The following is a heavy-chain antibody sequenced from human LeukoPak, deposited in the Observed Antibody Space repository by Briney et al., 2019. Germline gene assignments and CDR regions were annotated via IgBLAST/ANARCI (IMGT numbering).Heavy chain of an antibody. CDR1: GYTFTSYG. D-gene: IGHD4-23*01. V-gene: IGHV1-18*01. Sequence: ASVKVSCKASGYTFTSYGISWVRQAPGQGLEWRGWISAYNGNTNYAQKFQGRVTITADKSTSTAYMELSSLRSEDTAVYYCARDPGYGGNSGFPGFDYWGQGTLVTVSS. J-gene: IGHJ4*02. CDR3: ARDPGYGGNSGFPGFDY. CDR2: ISAYNGNT.